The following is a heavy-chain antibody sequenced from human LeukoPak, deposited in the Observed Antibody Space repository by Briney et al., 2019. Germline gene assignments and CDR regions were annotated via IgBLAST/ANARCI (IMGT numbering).Heavy chain of an antibody. CDR2: IYYSGST. J-gene: IGHJ5*02. V-gene: IGHV4-59*01. CDR1: GGSISSYY. CDR3: ARVRSDPPRLWFGELFGWFDP. Sequence: KPSETLSLTCTVSGGSISSYYWSWVREPPGKGREWIGYIYYSGSTNYNPSLKSRVTISVDTSKNQFSLKLSSVTAADTAVYYCARVRSDPPRLWFGELFGWFDPWGQGTLVTVSS. D-gene: IGHD3-10*01.